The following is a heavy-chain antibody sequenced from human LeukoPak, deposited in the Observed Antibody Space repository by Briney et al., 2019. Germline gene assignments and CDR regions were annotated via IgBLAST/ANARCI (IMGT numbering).Heavy chain of an antibody. CDR2: ITSSSTI. V-gene: IGHV3-48*03. CDR3: ARGIVGGASYYYGIDV. D-gene: IGHD2/OR15-2a*01. CDR1: GFTFSSYE. J-gene: IGHJ6*02. Sequence: GGSLRLSCAASGFTFSSYEMNWVRQAPGKGLEWVSYITSSSTICYADSVKGRFTISRDNAKNSLYLQMNSLRAEDTAVYYCARGIVGGASYYYGIDVWGLGTTVTVSS.